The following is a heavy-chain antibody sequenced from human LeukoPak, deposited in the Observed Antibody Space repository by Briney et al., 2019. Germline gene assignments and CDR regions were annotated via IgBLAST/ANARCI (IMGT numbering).Heavy chain of an antibody. Sequence: SSPTLSLTCTLAAPSISIDYSSWIRHPPGKGLEWNGYIYYSGSTNYNPSLKSRVTISVDTSKNQFSLKLSSVTAADTAVYYCARHGKAVAGPQFYYYYYGMDVWGQGTTVTVSS. CDR2: IYYSGST. V-gene: IGHV4-59*08. CDR1: APSISIDY. CDR3: ARHGKAVAGPQFYYYYYGMDV. J-gene: IGHJ6*02. D-gene: IGHD6-19*01.